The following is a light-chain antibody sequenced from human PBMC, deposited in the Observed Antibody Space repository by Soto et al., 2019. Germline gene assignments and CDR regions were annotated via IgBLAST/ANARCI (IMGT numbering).Light chain of an antibody. V-gene: IGKV1-33*01. CDR3: QQYNNLPYT. J-gene: IGKJ2*01. CDR1: QDISKY. Sequence: DIQMNQSPSSLSASLGDRVTITCQASQDISKYLHWYQQRPGKAPILVIYDASNLEAGAPSRFSGGGSGTSFTLTISRLQPEDIGTYFCQQYNNLPYTFGQGTKLEIK. CDR2: DAS.